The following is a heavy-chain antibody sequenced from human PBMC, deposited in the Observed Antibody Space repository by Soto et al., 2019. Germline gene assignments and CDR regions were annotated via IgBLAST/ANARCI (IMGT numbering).Heavy chain of an antibody. J-gene: IGHJ4*02. CDR1: GFTFSSYW. V-gene: IGHV3-7*01. Sequence: EVQLVESGGGLVQPGGSLRLSCAASGFTFSSYWMSWVRQAPGKGLEWVANIKQDGSEKYYVDSVKGRFTISRDNAKNSLYLQMNSLRAEDTAVYYCAAENSGSYSGFEYWGQGTLVTVSS. D-gene: IGHD1-26*01. CDR2: IKQDGSEK. CDR3: AAENSGSYSGFEY.